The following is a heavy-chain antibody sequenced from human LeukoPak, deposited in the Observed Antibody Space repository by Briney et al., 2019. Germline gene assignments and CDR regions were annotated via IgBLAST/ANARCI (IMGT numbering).Heavy chain of an antibody. Sequence: SETLSLTCTVSGGSISTYDWSWIRQPAGKGLEWVGRWRPSGNNKYNPSLNSRATMSVDTSKNQLSLKLTSVTVADTAVYYCAREIYDASAYLYFDYWGQGSLVTVSS. J-gene: IGHJ4*02. CDR1: GGSISTYD. V-gene: IGHV4-4*07. CDR2: WRPSGNN. D-gene: IGHD3-22*01. CDR3: AREIYDASAYLYFDY.